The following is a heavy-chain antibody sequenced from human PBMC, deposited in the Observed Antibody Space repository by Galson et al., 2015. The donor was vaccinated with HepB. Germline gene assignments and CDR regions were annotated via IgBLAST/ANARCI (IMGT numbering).Heavy chain of an antibody. CDR1: RFTFSSYG. V-gene: IGHV3-30*18. Sequence: SLRLSCAASRFTFSSYGMHWVRQAPGKGLEWVAVILYDGSHEHYADSVKGRFTISRDNSKNTLYLQMNSLRAEDTAVYYCAKGYDSSGYYSFDYWGQGILVTVSS. D-gene: IGHD3-22*01. J-gene: IGHJ4*02. CDR3: AKGYDSSGYYSFDY. CDR2: ILYDGSHE.